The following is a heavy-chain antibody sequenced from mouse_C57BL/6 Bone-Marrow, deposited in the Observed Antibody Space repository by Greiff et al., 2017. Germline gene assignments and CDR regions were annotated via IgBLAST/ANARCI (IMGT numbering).Heavy chain of an antibody. J-gene: IGHJ3*01. CDR1: GFNFSDYG. V-gene: IGHV5-15*01. D-gene: IGHD2-1*01. CDR3: ARVVTGAAWFAY. Sequence: EVKLVESGGGLVQPGGSLKLSCAASGFNFSDYGMAWVRQAPRKGPEWVAFISNWAHSIYYADTVTGRFTISRVNAKNTLYLEMSSLRSEDTAMYYCARVVTGAAWFAYWVQGKLVTVSA. CDR2: ISNWAHSI.